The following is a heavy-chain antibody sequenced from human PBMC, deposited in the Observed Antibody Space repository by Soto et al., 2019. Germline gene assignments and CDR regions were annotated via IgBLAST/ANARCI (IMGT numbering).Heavy chain of an antibody. V-gene: IGHV1-69*01. CDR1: GGTFSSYA. D-gene: IGHD2-2*01. Sequence: QVQLVQSGAEVKKPGSSVKVSCKASGGTFSSYAISWVRQAPGQGLEWMGGIIPIFGTANYAQKFQGRVTIAQDESPSPAYMELSSLRSEDTAVYYCERERGGYCSSTSCYAHWYFDLWGRGTLVTVSS. CDR3: ERERGGYCSSTSCYAHWYFDL. J-gene: IGHJ2*01. CDR2: IIPIFGTA.